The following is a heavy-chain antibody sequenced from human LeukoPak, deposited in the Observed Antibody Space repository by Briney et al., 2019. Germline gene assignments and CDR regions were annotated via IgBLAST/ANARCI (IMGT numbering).Heavy chain of an antibody. CDR2: INQGGRT. Sequence: PSETLSLTCAVNGGSFSDYLWTWIRQSPGKGLEWIGGINQGGRTNFNPSLKSRVTISADRSKYHFSLTLRSVTAADTAVYYCARGKRVWFGELMTSFSYFYIDVWGRGTTVIVSS. J-gene: IGHJ6*03. V-gene: IGHV4-34*01. CDR3: ARGKRVWFGELMTSFSYFYIDV. CDR1: GGSFSDYL. D-gene: IGHD3-10*01.